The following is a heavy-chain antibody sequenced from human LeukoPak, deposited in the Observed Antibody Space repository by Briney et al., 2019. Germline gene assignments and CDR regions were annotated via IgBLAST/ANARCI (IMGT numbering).Heavy chain of an antibody. CDR2: ISSNGGST. J-gene: IGHJ4*02. CDR1: GFTFSSYA. V-gene: IGHV3-64*01. Sequence: GGSLRLSCAASGFTFSSYAMHWVRQAPGKGLEYVSAISSNGGSTYYANSVKGRFTISRDNSKNTLYLQMNSLRAEDTAVYYCAKGLSSYSGYESYWGQGTLVTVSS. D-gene: IGHD5-12*01. CDR3: AKGLSSYSGYESY.